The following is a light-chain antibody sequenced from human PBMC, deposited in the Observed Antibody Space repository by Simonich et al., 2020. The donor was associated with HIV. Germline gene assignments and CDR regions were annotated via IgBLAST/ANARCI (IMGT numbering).Light chain of an antibody. CDR3: QQYYTTPLT. J-gene: IGKJ4*01. CDR2: WSS. V-gene: IGKV4-1*01. CDR1: QSVLYSSNNKNY. Sequence: DIVMTQSPDSLAVSLGERATINCKSSQSVLYSSNNKNYLAWYQQKLGQPPKLLIYWSSTRESGVPDRCSGSGSGTDFTLTISSLQAEDVAVYYCQQYYTTPLTFGGGTKVEIK.